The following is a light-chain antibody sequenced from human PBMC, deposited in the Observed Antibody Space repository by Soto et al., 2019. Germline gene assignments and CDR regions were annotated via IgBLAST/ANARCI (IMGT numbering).Light chain of an antibody. CDR2: DAS. J-gene: IGKJ4*01. V-gene: IGKV3-20*01. CDR1: QTVINNY. Sequence: VTQSPGALSLSQGERVTLSCRASQTVINNYLAWYQQKPGQAPRLLIYDASSRATGIPDRFSGGGSGTDFTLTISSLEPEDFAVYYCQQFSSYPITFGGGTKVDNK. CDR3: QQFSSYPIT.